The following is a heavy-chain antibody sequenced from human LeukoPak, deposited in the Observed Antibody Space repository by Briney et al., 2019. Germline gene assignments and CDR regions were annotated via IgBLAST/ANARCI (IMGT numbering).Heavy chain of an antibody. Sequence: GGSLRLSCTVSGLTFSDAWMSWVRQAPGKGLEWVGRIKSKGAGGTTDYAAALKDRFSISRVDLEDTVYLQMNSLKTEDTAVYYCCYDILTGYQGYWGQGTLVTVSS. V-gene: IGHV3-15*01. CDR3: CYDILTGYQGY. CDR1: GLTFSDAW. J-gene: IGHJ4*02. D-gene: IGHD3-9*01. CDR2: IKSKGAGGTT.